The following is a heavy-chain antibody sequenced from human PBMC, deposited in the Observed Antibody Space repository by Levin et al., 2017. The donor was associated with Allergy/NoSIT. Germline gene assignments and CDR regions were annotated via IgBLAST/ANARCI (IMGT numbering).Heavy chain of an antibody. V-gene: IGHV1-18*01. J-gene: IGHJ4*02. CDR1: GYTFTSYG. CDR3: ARDKWYSSGWGTFGY. CDR2: ISAYNGNT. D-gene: IGHD6-19*01. Sequence: GESLKISCKASGYTFTSYGISWVRQAPGQGLEWMGWISAYNGNTNYAQKLQGRVTMTTDTSTSTAYMELRSLRSDDTAVYYCARDKWYSSGWGTFGYWGQGTLVTVSS.